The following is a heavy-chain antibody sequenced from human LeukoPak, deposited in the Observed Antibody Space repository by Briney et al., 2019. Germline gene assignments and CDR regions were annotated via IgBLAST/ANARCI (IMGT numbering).Heavy chain of an antibody. CDR2: ISGSGSNT. CDR1: GFTFSSYA. Sequence: RTGGSLRLSCAASGFTFSSYAVSWVRQAPGKGLEWVAAISGSGSNTYYADSVKGRFTISRDNSKNTLYLQMNSLRAEDTAVYYCAKSSVYYDSSYFQHWGQGTLVTVSS. CDR3: AKSSVYYDSSYFQH. D-gene: IGHD3-22*01. V-gene: IGHV3-23*01. J-gene: IGHJ1*01.